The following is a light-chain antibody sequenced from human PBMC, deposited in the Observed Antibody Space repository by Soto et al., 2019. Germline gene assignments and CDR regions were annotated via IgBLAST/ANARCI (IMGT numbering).Light chain of an antibody. J-gene: IGLJ2*01. CDR2: NYV. CDR1: NSNIGAGYG. V-gene: IGLV1-40*01. Sequence: QSVLTQPPSVSGAPGQRVTISCAGTNSNIGAGYGVHWYQQLPGRAPKLLIHNYVNRPSGVPDRFSGSKSGTSASLAITGLQGEDEGDYYCQSYDSNLSGALFGGGTQLTVL. CDR3: QSYDSNLSGAL.